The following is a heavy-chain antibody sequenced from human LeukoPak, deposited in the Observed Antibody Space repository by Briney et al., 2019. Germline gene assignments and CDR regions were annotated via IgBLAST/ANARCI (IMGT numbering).Heavy chain of an antibody. Sequence: SETLSLTCTVSGYSISSGYYWGWIRQPPGKGLEWIGSIYHSGSTYYNPSLKSRVTISVDTSKNQFSLKLSSVTAADTAVYYCAREGAGGDDYWGQGTLVTVSS. D-gene: IGHD1-26*01. CDR2: IYHSGST. V-gene: IGHV4-38-2*02. J-gene: IGHJ4*02. CDR3: AREGAGGDDY. CDR1: GYSISSGYY.